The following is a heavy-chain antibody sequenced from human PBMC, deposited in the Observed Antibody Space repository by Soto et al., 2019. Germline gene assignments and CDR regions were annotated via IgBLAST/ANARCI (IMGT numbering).Heavy chain of an antibody. V-gene: IGHV1-69*06. CDR2: IIPIFGTA. CDR1: GGTFSSYA. D-gene: IGHD3-3*01. CDR3: ARLSTTDYDFWSGYSLRSGYYYYYGMDV. Sequence: SVKVSCKASGGTFSSYAISWVRQAPGQGLEWMGGIIPIFGTANYAQKFQGRVTITADKSTSTAYMELSSLRSEDTAVYYCARLSTTDYDFWSGYSLRSGYYYYYGMDVWGQGTTVTVSS. J-gene: IGHJ6*02.